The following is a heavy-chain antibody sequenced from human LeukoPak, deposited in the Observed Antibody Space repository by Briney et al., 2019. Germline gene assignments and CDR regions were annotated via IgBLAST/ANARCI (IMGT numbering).Heavy chain of an antibody. CDR2: ISSSGSTI. CDR1: GFTFSDYY. J-gene: IGHJ4*02. Sequence: GGSLRLSCAASGFTFSDYYMSWIRQAPGKGLEWVSYISSSGSTIYYADSVKGRFTISRDNAKNSLYLQTDSLRAEDTAVYYCARVSRSGIAAAGYWGQGTLVTVSS. V-gene: IGHV3-11*01. CDR3: ARVSRSGIAAAGY. D-gene: IGHD6-13*01.